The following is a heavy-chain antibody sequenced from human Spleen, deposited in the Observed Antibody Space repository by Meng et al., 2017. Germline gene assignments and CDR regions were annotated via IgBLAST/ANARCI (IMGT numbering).Heavy chain of an antibody. CDR1: GFSFSSHA. Sequence: QVQLAESGGALVQPGRSLRLSCAASGFSFSSHAMHWVRQAPGKGLEWVALISYDGSGEGYADSVKGRFTISRDNSKSTLYPQMDSLRPEDTAVYYCIAEIGPKSFDNWGQGTLVTVSS. V-gene: IGHV3-30*04. J-gene: IGHJ4*02. CDR3: IAEIGPKSFDN. CDR2: ISYDGSGE. D-gene: IGHD3-22*01.